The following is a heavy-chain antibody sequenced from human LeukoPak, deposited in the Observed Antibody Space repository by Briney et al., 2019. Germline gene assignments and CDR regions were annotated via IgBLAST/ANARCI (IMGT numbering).Heavy chain of an antibody. J-gene: IGHJ4*02. V-gene: IGHV3-23*01. D-gene: IGHD3-10*01. Sequence: PGGSLRLSCAASGFTFSSYAMSWVRQAPGKGLEWVSAISGSGGSTYYADSVKGRFTISRDNSKNTLYLQMNSLRAEDTAVYYCAKNGLGVYGSGSWVDYWGQGTLVTVSS. CDR2: ISGSGGST. CDR1: GFTFSSYA. CDR3: AKNGLGVYGSGSWVDY.